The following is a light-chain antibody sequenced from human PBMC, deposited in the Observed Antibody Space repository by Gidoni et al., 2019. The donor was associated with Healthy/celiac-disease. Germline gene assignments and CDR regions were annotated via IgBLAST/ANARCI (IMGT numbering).Light chain of an antibody. CDR3: QQLNSYPFT. CDR1: QGISSY. CDR2: AAS. V-gene: IGKV1-9*01. Sequence: DIELTQSPSFLSASVGDRVTITCRASQGISSYLAWYQQNPGKAPKLLIYAASTLQSGVPSRFSGSGSGTEFTLTVSSLHPEDFATYYCQQLNSYPFTFGQGTRLEIK. J-gene: IGKJ5*01.